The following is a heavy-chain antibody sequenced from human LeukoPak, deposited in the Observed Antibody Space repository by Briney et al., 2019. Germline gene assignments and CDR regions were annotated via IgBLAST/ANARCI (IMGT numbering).Heavy chain of an antibody. J-gene: IGHJ4*02. CDR1: GDPISSHSDY. D-gene: IGHD5-12*01. V-gene: IGHV4-61*08. CDR3: AREYSGFDY. CDR2: IYYSGST. Sequence: PSETLSLTCTVSGDPISSHSDYKWTWIRQPPGKGLEWIGYIYYSGSTNYNPSLKSRVTTSVDTSKNQFSLKLTSVTAADTAVYFCAREYSGFDYWGQGTLVTVSS.